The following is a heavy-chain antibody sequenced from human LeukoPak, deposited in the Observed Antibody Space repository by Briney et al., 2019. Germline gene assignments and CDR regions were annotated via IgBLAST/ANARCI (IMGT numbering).Heavy chain of an antibody. J-gene: IGHJ4*02. Sequence: RGSLRLSCAASGFTFSSYAISWVRHAPGKGREWGSSISGSGDSTYYADSVKGRFTISRDNSKRTLYLQVSSLRAEDTAVYYCAKDLPCYDRSGVLPGYWGQGHLVSVSS. CDR2: ISGSGDST. CDR1: GFTFSSYA. V-gene: IGHV3-23*01. CDR3: AKDLPCYDRSGVLPGY. D-gene: IGHD3-22*01.